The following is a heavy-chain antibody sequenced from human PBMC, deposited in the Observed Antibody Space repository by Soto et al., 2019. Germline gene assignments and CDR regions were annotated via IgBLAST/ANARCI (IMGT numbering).Heavy chain of an antibody. CDR3: ARVSRDTAMVWNWFDP. V-gene: IGHV1-2*02. CDR1: GYTFTGYY. CDR2: INPNSGGT. J-gene: IGHJ5*02. Sequence: GASVKVSCKASGYTFTGYYMHWVRQAPGQGLEWMGWINPNSGGTNYAQKFQGRVTMTRDTSISTAYMELSRLRSDDTAVYYCARVSRDTAMVWNWFDPWGQGTLVTVSS. D-gene: IGHD5-18*01.